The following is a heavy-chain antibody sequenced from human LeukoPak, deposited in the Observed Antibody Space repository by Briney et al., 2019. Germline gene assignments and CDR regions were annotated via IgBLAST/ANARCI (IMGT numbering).Heavy chain of an antibody. V-gene: IGHV4-34*01. J-gene: IGHJ4*02. D-gene: IGHD6-13*01. Sequence: SETLSLTCAVYGGSFSGYYWSWIRQPPGKGLEWIGEISHSGSTNYNPSLKSRVTISVDTSKNQFSLKLSSVTAADTAVYYCARSFHSSSWYYFDYWGQGTLVTVSS. CDR3: ARSFHSSSWYYFDY. CDR2: ISHSGST. CDR1: GGSFSGYY.